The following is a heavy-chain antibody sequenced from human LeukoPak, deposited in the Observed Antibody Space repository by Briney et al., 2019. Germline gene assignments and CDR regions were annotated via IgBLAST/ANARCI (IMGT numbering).Heavy chain of an antibody. Sequence: GGSLRLSCAASGFTFSYHWMTWVRQAPGKGLEGVANMKGDGSDRYYLDSVKGRFTISRDNTKNSLYLQMNSLRVEDTAVYYCARDWSDLTTNPPDYWGQGTLVTVSS. CDR2: MKGDGSDR. CDR3: ARDWSDLTTNPPDY. D-gene: IGHD1-26*01. CDR1: GFTFSYHW. J-gene: IGHJ4*02. V-gene: IGHV3-7*01.